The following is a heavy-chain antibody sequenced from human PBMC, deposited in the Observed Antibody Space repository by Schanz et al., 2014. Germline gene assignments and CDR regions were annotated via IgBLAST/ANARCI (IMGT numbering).Heavy chain of an antibody. Sequence: VQLVESGGGLVQPGGSLRLSCAASGFTFSGYAMSWVRQAPGKGLEWVAFIHYDGTYKYYADSVKGRFTISRDNSENTLYLQMISLRAEDTAVYYCAKLDGYAYGSMGQEYFDYWGQGTLVAVSS. J-gene: IGHJ4*02. V-gene: IGHV3-30*02. CDR2: IHYDGTYK. CDR3: AKLDGYAYGSMGQEYFDY. D-gene: IGHD5-18*01. CDR1: GFTFSGYA.